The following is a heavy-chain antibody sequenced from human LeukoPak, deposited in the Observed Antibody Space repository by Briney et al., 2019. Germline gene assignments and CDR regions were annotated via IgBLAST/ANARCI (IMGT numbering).Heavy chain of an antibody. CDR1: GFTFSNYN. CDR3: ARVCDSGSQYFDY. D-gene: IGHD3-10*01. CDR2: ISSNSNYI. V-gene: IGHV3-21*01. Sequence: GGSLRLSCAASGFTFSNYNMNWVRQPLGKGLEWVSSISSNSNYIYYADSVKGRFTISRDNAKNSLYLQMNSLRVEDTAVYYCARVCDSGSQYFDYWGQGTLVTVSS. J-gene: IGHJ4*02.